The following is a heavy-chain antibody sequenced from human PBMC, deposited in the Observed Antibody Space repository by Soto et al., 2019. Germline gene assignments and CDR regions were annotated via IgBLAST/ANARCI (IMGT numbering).Heavy chain of an antibody. CDR1: GDSVSSNSAA. V-gene: IGHV6-1*01. D-gene: IGHD4-17*01. J-gene: IGHJ5*02. CDR3: AREVSGDYEKGNWFDP. Sequence: PSQTLSLTCATSGDSVSSNSAAWNWIRQSPSRGLEWLGRTYYRSKWYNDYAVSVKSRITINPDTSKNQFSLQLNSVTPEDTAVYYCAREVSGDYEKGNWFDPWGQGTLVSVSS. CDR2: TYYRSKWYN.